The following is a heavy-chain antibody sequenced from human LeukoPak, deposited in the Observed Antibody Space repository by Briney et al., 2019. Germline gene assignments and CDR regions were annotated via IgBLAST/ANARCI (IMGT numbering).Heavy chain of an antibody. D-gene: IGHD3-10*01. CDR3: ARLTYYYGSGSYLFAFYYYYMDV. CDR1: GGSFSGYD. Sequence: SETLSLTCAVYGGSFSGYDWSWIRQPPGKGLEWIGEINHSGSTNYNPSLKSRVTISVDTSKNQFSLKLSSVTGADTAVYYCARLTYYYGSGSYLFAFYYYYMDVWGKGTTVTISS. V-gene: IGHV4-34*01. CDR2: INHSGST. J-gene: IGHJ6*03.